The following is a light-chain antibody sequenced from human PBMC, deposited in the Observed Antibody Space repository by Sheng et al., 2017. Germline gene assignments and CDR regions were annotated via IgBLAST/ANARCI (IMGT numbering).Light chain of an antibody. CDR2: AAS. CDR1: QSISTY. V-gene: IGKV1-39*01. CDR3: QQSYSTPWT. J-gene: IGKJ1*01. Sequence: DIQMTQSPSSLSASVGDRVTITCRASQSISTYLNWYQQKPGEAPRFLICAASSLQSGVPSRFSGSGSGTDFTLTISSLQPEDFATYSCQQSYSTPWTFGQGTNGGN.